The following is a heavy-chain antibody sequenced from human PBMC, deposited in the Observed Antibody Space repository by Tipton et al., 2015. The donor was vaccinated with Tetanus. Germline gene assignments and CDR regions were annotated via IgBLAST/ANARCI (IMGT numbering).Heavy chain of an antibody. CDR2: ISSSSSYI. CDR3: ARSDGGATPSFYMDV. D-gene: IGHD1-26*01. J-gene: IGHJ6*03. V-gene: IGHV3-21*01. CDR1: GFTFSSYS. Sequence: SPRLSCAASGFTFSSYSMNWVRQAPGKGLEWVSSISSSSSYIYYADSVKGRFTISRDNAKNSLYLQTNSLRAEDTAVYYCARSDGGATPSFYMDVWGKGTTVTVSS.